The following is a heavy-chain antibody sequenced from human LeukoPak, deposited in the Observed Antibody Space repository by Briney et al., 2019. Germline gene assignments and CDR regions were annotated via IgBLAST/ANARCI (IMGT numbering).Heavy chain of an antibody. CDR1: GGTFSSYA. D-gene: IGHD5-12*01. J-gene: IGHJ4*02. V-gene: IGHV1-69*05. Sequence: VASVKVSCKASGGTFSSYAISWVRQAPGQGLEWMGRIIPIFGTANYAQKFQGRVTITTDESTSTAYMELSSLRSEDTAVYYCARGRYSGYDMDYWGQGTLVTVSS. CDR2: IIPIFGTA. CDR3: ARGRYSGYDMDY.